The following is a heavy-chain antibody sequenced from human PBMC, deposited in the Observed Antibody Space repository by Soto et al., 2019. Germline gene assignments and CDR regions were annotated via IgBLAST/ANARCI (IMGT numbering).Heavy chain of an antibody. J-gene: IGHJ5*02. CDR2: IHSSGST. CDR3: ARRLDPYNWFDP. V-gene: IGHV4-39*01. Sequence: SETLSLTCTVSGVSISSTSYYWAWVRQPPGKGLEWIGTIHSSGSTYYNPSLKSRVTLSVATSKNQFSLKLTSVTAADTAVYFCARRLDPYNWFDPWGQGTLVTVSS. CDR1: GVSISSTSYY. D-gene: IGHD1-1*01.